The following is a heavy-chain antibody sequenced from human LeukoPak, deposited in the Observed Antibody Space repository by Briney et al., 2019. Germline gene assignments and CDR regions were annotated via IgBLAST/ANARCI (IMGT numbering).Heavy chain of an antibody. V-gene: IGHV3-43*02. CDR1: GFTFHDYA. J-gene: IGHJ4*02. Sequence: GGSLRLSCAASGFTFHDYAMHWVRQTPGKGRECVYLLSEDGGDTWYADSVKGRFTISRDNSKNSLYLQMNSLRAEDTASYYCAKDKTRGPGDYWSQGTLVTVSS. D-gene: IGHD1-14*01. CDR3: AKDKTRGPGDY. CDR2: LSEDGGDT.